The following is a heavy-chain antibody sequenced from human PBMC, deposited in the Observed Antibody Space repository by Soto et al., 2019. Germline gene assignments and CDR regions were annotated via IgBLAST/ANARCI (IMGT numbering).Heavy chain of an antibody. CDR2: IYSDGSI. V-gene: IGHV4-59*01. D-gene: IGHD6-19*01. J-gene: IGHJ4*02. Sequence: SETLSLTCTVSGGSINSYYWTWIRKPPGKGLEWIGYIYSDGSINYNSSLKSRVTMSVDTSKNQFSLKVSSVTAADTAVYYCARAGSVWYYFDYWGQGTLVTVSS. CDR1: GGSINSYY. CDR3: ARAGSVWYYFDY.